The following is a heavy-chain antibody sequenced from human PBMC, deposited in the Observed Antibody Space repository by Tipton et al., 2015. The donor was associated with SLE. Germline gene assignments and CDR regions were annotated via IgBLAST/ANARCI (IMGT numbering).Heavy chain of an antibody. CDR2: IWYDGSNK. CDR1: GFTFSSYG. CDR3: ARSVAAGGYFDY. Sequence: RSLRLSCAASGFTFSSYGMHWVRQAPGKGLEWVAVIWYDGSNKYYADSVKGRFTISRDNSKNTLYLQMNSLRAEDTAVYYCARSVAAGGYFDYWGQGTLVTVSS. J-gene: IGHJ4*02. V-gene: IGHV3-33*01. D-gene: IGHD6-19*01.